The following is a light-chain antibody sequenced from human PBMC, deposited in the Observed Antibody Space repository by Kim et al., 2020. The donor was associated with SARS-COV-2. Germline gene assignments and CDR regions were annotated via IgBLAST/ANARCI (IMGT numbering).Light chain of an antibody. CDR3: MQSVQLPLT. V-gene: IGKV2D-29*01. CDR2: EVS. Sequence: PASISCKSGQSLLNSDGKTYLYWYLQKAGQPPQLLIYEVSKRFSGVPDRVSGSGSGTEFTLKISRVEAEDVGVYYCMQSVQLPLTFGGGTRVDIK. CDR1: QSLLNSDGKTY. J-gene: IGKJ4*01.